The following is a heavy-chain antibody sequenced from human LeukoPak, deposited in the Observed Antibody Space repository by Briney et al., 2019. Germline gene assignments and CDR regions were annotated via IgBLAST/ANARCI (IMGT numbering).Heavy chain of an antibody. V-gene: IGHV3-74*01. CDR3: ARNQQLGGHSYYYYGMDV. J-gene: IGHJ6*02. D-gene: IGHD3-16*01. CDR2: INEDGSTT. Sequence: GGSLRLSCAASGFTFSSNWMHWVRQAPGKGLVWASRINEDGSTTNYADSVKGRSTISRDNSKNTLYLQMNSLRADDTAIYYCARNQQLGGHSYYYYGMDVWGQGTTVTVSS. CDR1: GFTFSSNW.